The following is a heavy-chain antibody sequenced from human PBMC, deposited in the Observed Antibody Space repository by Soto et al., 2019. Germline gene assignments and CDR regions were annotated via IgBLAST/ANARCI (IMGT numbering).Heavy chain of an antibody. J-gene: IGHJ4*02. Sequence: EVQLLDSGGGLVQPGGSLRLSCEASGFTFSSYAMSWVRQAPGKGLEWVSSINRNGGSANYADSVKGRFTISRDDSKNILSLQMNSLRAEDTAIYYCAKNYYFGCWGQGTLVTVSS. CDR3: AKNYYFGC. D-gene: IGHD3-10*01. V-gene: IGHV3-23*01. CDR2: INRNGGSA. CDR1: GFTFSSYA.